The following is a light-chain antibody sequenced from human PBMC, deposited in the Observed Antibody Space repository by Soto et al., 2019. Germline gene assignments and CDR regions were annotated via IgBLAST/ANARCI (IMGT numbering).Light chain of an antibody. J-gene: IGKJ3*01. CDR3: MQALQTPFT. CDR2: LGS. V-gene: IGKV2-28*01. Sequence: DVVMTQSPLSLPVTPGGPASISCRSSQSLLYSNGYNYLDWYVQKPGQSPQLLIYLGSYRASGVPDRLSGSGSGTDFTLKISRVEAEDVGVYYCMQALQTPFTFGPGTKVDIK. CDR1: QSLLYSNGYNY.